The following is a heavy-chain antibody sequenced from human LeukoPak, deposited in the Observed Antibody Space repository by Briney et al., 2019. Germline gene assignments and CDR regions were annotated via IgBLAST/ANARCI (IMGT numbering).Heavy chain of an antibody. CDR1: GFTFSSYA. D-gene: IGHD6-13*01. Sequence: GGSLRLSCAAPGFTFSSYAMSWVRQAPGKGLEWVSAISGSGGSTYYADSVKGRFTISRDNSKNTLFLQMNSLRAEDTAVYYCAKDSSGWYYAAYWGQGTLVTVSS. CDR3: AKDSSGWYYAAY. CDR2: ISGSGGST. V-gene: IGHV3-23*01. J-gene: IGHJ4*02.